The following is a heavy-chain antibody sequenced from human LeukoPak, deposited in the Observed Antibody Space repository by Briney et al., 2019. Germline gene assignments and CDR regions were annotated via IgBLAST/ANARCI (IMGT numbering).Heavy chain of an antibody. J-gene: IGHJ4*02. CDR3: ARGMIAAADAVDY. CDR2: IKQDGSEK. Sequence: GGSLRLSCAASGFTFSSYWMSWVRQAPGKGLEWVANIKQDGSEKYYVDSVKGRFTISRDNAENSLYLQMNSLRAEDTAVYYCARGMIAAADAVDYWGQGTLVTVSS. CDR1: GFTFSSYW. D-gene: IGHD6-13*01. V-gene: IGHV3-7*01.